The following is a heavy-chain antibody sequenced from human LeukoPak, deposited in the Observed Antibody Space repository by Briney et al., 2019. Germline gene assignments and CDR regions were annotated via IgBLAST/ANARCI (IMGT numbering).Heavy chain of an antibody. Sequence: ASVKVSCKASGYTFTSYGISWVRQAPGQGLEWMGWINPNSGGTNYAQKFQGRVTMTRDTSISTAYMELSRLGSDDTAVYYCHGVWQLPARDWFDPWGQGTLVTVSS. D-gene: IGHD6-6*01. CDR3: HGVWQLPARDWFDP. CDR1: GYTFTSYG. CDR2: INPNSGGT. J-gene: IGHJ5*02. V-gene: IGHV1-2*02.